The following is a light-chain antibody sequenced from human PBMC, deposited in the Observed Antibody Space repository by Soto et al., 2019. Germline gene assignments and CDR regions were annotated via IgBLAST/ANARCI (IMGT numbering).Light chain of an antibody. CDR2: ANG. CDR3: QSYDRSLSAYV. CDR1: SSNIGAGYD. V-gene: IGLV1-40*01. J-gene: IGLJ1*01. Sequence: QSVLTQPPPVSGAPGQRVTISCAGSSSNIGAGYDVHWYQQFPGTAPRLLIYANGNRPSGVPDRFSGSKSGASASLAITGLQAEDEADYYCQSYDRSLSAYVLGTGTKLTVL.